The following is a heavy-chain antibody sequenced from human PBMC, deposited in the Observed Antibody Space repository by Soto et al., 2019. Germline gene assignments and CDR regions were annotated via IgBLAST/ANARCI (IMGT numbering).Heavy chain of an antibody. CDR1: GFTFSSYG. J-gene: IGHJ3*02. CDR2: ISYDGNKK. CDR3: ARKAAAGSSYSAFHM. Sequence: GGSLRLSCAASGFTFSSYGMHWVRQAPGKGLEWVAFISYDGNKKYQADSVTGRFTISRDNSKNTLYLQMNSLKGEDTAVYYCARKAAAGSSYSAFHMWGQGTLVTVSS. D-gene: IGHD6-13*01. V-gene: IGHV3-30*03.